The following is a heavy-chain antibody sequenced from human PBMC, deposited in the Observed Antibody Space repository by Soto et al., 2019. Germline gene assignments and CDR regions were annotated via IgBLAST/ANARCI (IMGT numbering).Heavy chain of an antibody. D-gene: IGHD3-10*01. J-gene: IGHJ3*02. CDR2: IDSSGSTI. CDR3: AKNKGTTMVRGVSDASDI. Sequence: GGSLRLSCAASGFTFSSYEMNWVRQAPGKGLEWVSYIDSSGSTIYYADSLKGRFTISRDNAKNSLSLQMDSLRAEDTAVYYCAKNKGTTMVRGVSDASDIWGQGTMVTVSS. CDR1: GFTFSSYE. V-gene: IGHV3-48*03.